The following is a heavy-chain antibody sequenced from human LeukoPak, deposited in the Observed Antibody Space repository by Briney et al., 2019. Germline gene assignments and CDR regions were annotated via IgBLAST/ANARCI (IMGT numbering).Heavy chain of an antibody. CDR3: ARYDLLGISEINGFDN. V-gene: IGHV4-39*07. J-gene: IGHJ3*02. Sequence: SETLSLTCAVSGDSIASTIHYWAWIRQPPGKGLEWIGSMYYSGSTYYNPSIKSRVTMSLDTSENQLSLKLSSVTAADTAVYYCARYDLLGISEINGFDNWGQGTMVTVSS. D-gene: IGHD2-15*01. CDR1: GDSIASTIHY. CDR2: MYYSGST.